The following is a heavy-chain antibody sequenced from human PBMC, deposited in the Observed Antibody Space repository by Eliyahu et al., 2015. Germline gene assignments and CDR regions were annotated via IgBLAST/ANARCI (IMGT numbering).Heavy chain of an antibody. Sequence: QLQLQESGPGLVKPSETLSLTCTVSGGSISSSSYFWDWIRQPPGKGLEWIGSIHYSGSTHYNPSLKSRVTISVDTSKNQFSLKLSSVTAADTAVYYCARRGYDILTGYNWFDPWGQGTLVTVSS. J-gene: IGHJ5*02. CDR3: ARRGYDILTGYNWFDP. V-gene: IGHV4-39*01. D-gene: IGHD3-9*01. CDR1: GGSISSSSYF. CDR2: IHYSGST.